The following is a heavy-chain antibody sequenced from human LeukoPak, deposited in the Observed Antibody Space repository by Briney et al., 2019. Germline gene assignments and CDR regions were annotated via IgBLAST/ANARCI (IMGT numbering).Heavy chain of an antibody. Sequence: SETLSLTCTVSGGSMRSGSYFWGWVRQPPGKGLEWIGEINHSGSTNYNPSLKSRVTISVDTSKNQFSLKLSSVTAADTAVYYCARVEWFGAGGYYYYYMDVWGKGTTVTVSS. CDR2: INHSGST. CDR1: GGSMRSGSYF. V-gene: IGHV4-39*07. CDR3: ARVEWFGAGGYYYYYMDV. J-gene: IGHJ6*03. D-gene: IGHD3-10*01.